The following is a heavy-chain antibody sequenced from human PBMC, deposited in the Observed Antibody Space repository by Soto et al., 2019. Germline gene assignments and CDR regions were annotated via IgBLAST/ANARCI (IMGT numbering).Heavy chain of an antibody. CDR1: GGSVSSGSYH. Sequence: QVQLQESGPGLVKPSETLSLTCTVSGGSVSSGSYHWSWIRQSPGKGPEWIGYIYYSGNTNSNPSLKSRVTISVDTSKHQFSLKLRSVTAADTAVYYCARDTAAVAGLDYWGQGILVTVSS. D-gene: IGHD6-19*01. CDR2: IYYSGNT. V-gene: IGHV4-61*01. J-gene: IGHJ4*02. CDR3: ARDTAAVAGLDY.